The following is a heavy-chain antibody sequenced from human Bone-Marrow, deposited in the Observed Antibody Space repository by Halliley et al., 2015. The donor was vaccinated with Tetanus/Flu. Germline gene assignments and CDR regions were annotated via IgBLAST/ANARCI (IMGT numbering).Heavy chain of an antibody. V-gene: IGHV3-53*05. CDR3: ASPNRITGTDN. Sequence: KGLEGVSVIYSGGSTAYAGPVKGRFPISRDSSKNTVYLQMNSLRTEDTAVYYCASPNRITGTDNWGQGTLVTVSS. D-gene: IGHD1-20*01. CDR2: IYSGGST. J-gene: IGHJ4*02.